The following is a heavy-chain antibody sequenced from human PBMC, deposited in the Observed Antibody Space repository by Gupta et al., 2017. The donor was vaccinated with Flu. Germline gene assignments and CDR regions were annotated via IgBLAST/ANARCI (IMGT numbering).Heavy chain of an antibody. D-gene: IGHD3-10*01. CDR3: ARSGVSLATTELDY. V-gene: IGHV4-59*01. CDR1: GGSIRSYF. CDR2: IYYTGIT. J-gene: IGHJ4*02. Sequence: QVQLQESGPELVRPSETLSLTCTVSGGSIRSYFWSWIRQPPGKGLEWIGHIYYTGITSYNPSLRSRVMISVDASKNQFSLTLTSVTAADTAFYYCARSGVSLATTELDYWGRGTLGTGSS.